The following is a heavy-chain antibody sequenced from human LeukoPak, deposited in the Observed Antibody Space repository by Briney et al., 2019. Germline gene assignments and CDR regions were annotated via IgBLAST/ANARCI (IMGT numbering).Heavy chain of an antibody. J-gene: IGHJ3*01. V-gene: IGHV4-39*01. D-gene: IGHD1-26*01. CDR2: IYYSGST. CDR1: GGSISSSSYY. Sequence: SETLSLTCTVSGGSISSSSYYWGWIRHPPGKGLELIASIYYSGSTYYNPPLKTRFTISVDTSKNQFSLRLSSVTAADTAVYYCARVGGGELPGGPLWGQGTMVTVSS. CDR3: ARVGGGELPGGPL.